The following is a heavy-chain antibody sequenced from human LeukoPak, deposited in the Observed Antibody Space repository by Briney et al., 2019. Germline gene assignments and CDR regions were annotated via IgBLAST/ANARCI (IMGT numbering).Heavy chain of an antibody. CDR3: AKVISSSYYYEH. CDR2: ISGSGDRS. V-gene: IGHV3-23*01. J-gene: IGHJ4*02. CDR1: GFTFSNYA. D-gene: IGHD3-22*01. Sequence: PGGSLRLSCAASGFTFSNYALLWARQAPGKGREWVASISGSGDRSHYADTVRGRFTISRDNSKNTLYLQMNSLGAEDTALYYCAKVISSSYYYEHWGQGTLVTVSS.